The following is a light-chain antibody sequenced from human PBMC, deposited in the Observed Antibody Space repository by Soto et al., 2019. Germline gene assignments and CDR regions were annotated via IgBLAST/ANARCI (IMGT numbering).Light chain of an antibody. Sequence: EIVLTQSPATLSLSPGERATLSCRASQSVSSYLAWYQQKPGQAPRLLIYDASNRATGIPARFSGSGSGTDFALPISTLEPEYFAVSYCQQRSNWPLASGGGTK. CDR3: QQRSNWPLA. V-gene: IGKV3-11*01. CDR1: QSVSSY. CDR2: DAS. J-gene: IGKJ4*01.